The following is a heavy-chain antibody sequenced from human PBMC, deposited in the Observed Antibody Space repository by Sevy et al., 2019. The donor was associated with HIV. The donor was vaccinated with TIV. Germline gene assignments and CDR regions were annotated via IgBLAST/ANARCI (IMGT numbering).Heavy chain of an antibody. CDR3: AREGGHTAAWSPGNF. V-gene: IGHV3-30*15. CDR2: ISYDGRIK. J-gene: IGHJ4*02. Sequence: GGSLRLSCAASGFTFNSHGFHWVRQAPGKGLEWVALISYDGRIKYYADSVKGRFIISRDDARNTLYLQMSGLRAEDTAVYYCAREGGHTAAWSPGNFWGQGTLVNVSS. D-gene: IGHD2-15*01. CDR1: GFTFNSHG.